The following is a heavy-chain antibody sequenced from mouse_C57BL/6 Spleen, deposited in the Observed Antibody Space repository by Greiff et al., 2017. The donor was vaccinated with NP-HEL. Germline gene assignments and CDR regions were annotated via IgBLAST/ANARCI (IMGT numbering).Heavy chain of an antibody. Sequence: QVQLKQPGAELVKPGASVKLSCKASGYTFTSYWMQWVKQRPGQGLEWIGEIDPSDSYTNYNQKFKGKATLTVDTSSSTAYMQLSSLTSEDSAVYYCARDVYWGQGTSVTVSS. CDR3: ARDVY. CDR1: GYTFTSYW. V-gene: IGHV1-50*01. J-gene: IGHJ4*01. CDR2: IDPSDSYT.